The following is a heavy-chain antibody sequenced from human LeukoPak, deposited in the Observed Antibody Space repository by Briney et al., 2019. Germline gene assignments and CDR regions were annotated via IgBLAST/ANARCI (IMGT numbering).Heavy chain of an antibody. Sequence: SETLSLTCSVSGGSTSSYWNWIRQPAGKGLEWVGRIYVSGSNDYNPSLKSRVTMSVDTSKNQFFLKLSSVTAADTAVYYCARGGDGYKYYFDHWGQGTLVTVSS. CDR3: ARGGDGYKYYFDH. CDR2: IYVSGSN. J-gene: IGHJ4*02. V-gene: IGHV4-4*07. D-gene: IGHD5-24*01. CDR1: GGSTSSY.